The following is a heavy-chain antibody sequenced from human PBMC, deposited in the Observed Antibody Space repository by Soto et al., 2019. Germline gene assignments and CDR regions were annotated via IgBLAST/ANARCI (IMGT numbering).Heavy chain of an antibody. V-gene: IGHV1-69*02. Sequence: SVKVSCKASGGTFSNYTISWVRQAPGQGLECMGRIIPILGIANYAQKFQGRVTITADKSTTTAYMELSSLRSEDTAVYYCASTYCGGDCYSLYWGQGTLVTVSS. CDR1: GGTFSNYT. D-gene: IGHD2-21*02. J-gene: IGHJ4*02. CDR3: ASTYCGGDCYSLY. CDR2: IIPILGIA.